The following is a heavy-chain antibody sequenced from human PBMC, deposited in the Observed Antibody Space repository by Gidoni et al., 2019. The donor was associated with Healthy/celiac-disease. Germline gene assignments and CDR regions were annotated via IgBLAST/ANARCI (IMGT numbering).Heavy chain of an antibody. J-gene: IGHJ4*02. D-gene: IGHD6-19*01. CDR3: AKDFHSSGWPSDY. CDR2: ISGSGGST. CDR1: GFPFSSYA. Sequence: EVQLLESGGGLVQPGGSLRLYCAASGFPFSSYAMSWVRQAPGKGLEWFSAISGSGGSTYYADSVKGRFTISRDNSKNTLYLQMNSLRAEDTAVYYCAKDFHSSGWPSDYWGQGTLVTVSS. V-gene: IGHV3-23*01.